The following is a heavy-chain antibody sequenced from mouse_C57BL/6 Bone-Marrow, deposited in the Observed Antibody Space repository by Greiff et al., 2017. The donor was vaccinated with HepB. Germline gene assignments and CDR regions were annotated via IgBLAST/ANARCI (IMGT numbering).Heavy chain of an antibody. D-gene: IGHD2-4*01. CDR2: IYPGSGNT. CDR1: GYSFTSYY. V-gene: IGHV1-66*01. J-gene: IGHJ3*01. Sequence: VKLMESGPELVKPGASVKISCKASGYSFTSYYIHWVKQRPGQGLEWIGWIYPGSGNTKYNEKFKGKATLTADTSSSTAYMQLSSLTSEDSAVYYCALYYDYDEAYWGQGTLVTVSA. CDR3: ALYYDYDEAY.